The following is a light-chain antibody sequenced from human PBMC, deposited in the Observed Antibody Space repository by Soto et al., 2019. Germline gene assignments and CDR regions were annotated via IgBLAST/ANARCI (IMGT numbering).Light chain of an antibody. J-gene: IGLJ2*01. Sequence: QSVLTQPPSASGSPGQSVTISCTGSSSDVGGYEYVSWYQQHPGKAPKLIIYEVIKRPSGVPDRFSGSKSGNTASLTVSGLQAEDEADYCCSSYAGSNNLHVLFGGGTKVTVL. CDR2: EVI. CDR1: SSDVGGYEY. CDR3: SSYAGSNNLHVL. V-gene: IGLV2-8*01.